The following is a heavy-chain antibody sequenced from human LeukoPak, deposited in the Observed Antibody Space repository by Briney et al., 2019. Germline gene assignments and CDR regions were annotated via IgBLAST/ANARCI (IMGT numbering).Heavy chain of an antibody. CDR1: GAPISSNNW. CDR3: ARDICGYNYGCFDS. J-gene: IGHJ4*02. D-gene: IGHD5-18*01. CDR2: IYHSGST. Sequence: PSETLSLTCAVSGAPISSNNWWWSWVRQPPGKGLEWIGEIYHSGSTNYNPSLKSRVTISVDTSKNQFSLNLRSVTAADTAVYYCARDICGYNYGCFDSWGQGTLVTVSS. V-gene: IGHV4-4*02.